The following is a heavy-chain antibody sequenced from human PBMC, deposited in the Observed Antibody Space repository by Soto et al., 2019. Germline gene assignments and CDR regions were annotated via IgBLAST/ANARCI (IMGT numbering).Heavy chain of an antibody. Sequence: EVQLLESGGGLVQPGGSLRLSCAASGFTFSSYAMNWVRQAPGKGLECISGISGYGGSTYYADSVKGRFIISRDNSKNTVYLQMNSLRAEDTAIYYCAKYSPILDYWGQGTLVTGSS. J-gene: IGHJ4*02. CDR2: ISGYGGST. CDR1: GFTFSSYA. V-gene: IGHV3-23*01. CDR3: AKYSPILDY. D-gene: IGHD2-21*01.